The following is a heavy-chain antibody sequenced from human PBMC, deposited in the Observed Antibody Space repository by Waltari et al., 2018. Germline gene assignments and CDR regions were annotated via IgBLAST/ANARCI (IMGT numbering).Heavy chain of an antibody. V-gene: IGHV3-23*04. CDR2: ISGSGGTT. CDR3: AKSTGSYYEVFDY. Sequence: EVRLVESGLGLVQPGGSLPISCAASGFPFLNSGMSWVRQAPGKGLECGSTISGSGGTTFYADSVKGRFMMSKDNSKNTLFVQMNSLRFADTAEYYCAKSTGSYYEVFDYWGRGTMVTVSS. J-gene: IGHJ4*02. CDR1: GFPFLNSG. D-gene: IGHD1-26*01.